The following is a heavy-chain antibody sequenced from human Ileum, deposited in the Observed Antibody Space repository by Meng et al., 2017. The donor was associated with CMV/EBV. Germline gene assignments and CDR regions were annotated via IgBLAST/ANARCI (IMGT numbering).Heavy chain of an antibody. CDR2: ISVHLGNT. CDR3: ARDNWGYDY. J-gene: IGHJ4*02. V-gene: IGHV1-18*01. CDR1: GYTFTNHN. D-gene: IGHD7-27*01. Sequence: VQIETEVTKHSASVKGPCTTSGYTFTNHNIAVCRQAPGQGREWMGWISVHLGNTDYAQKYQDRVTMTRDTSTNTAYMELRSLTSGDTAMYYCARDNWGYDYWGQGTLVTVSS.